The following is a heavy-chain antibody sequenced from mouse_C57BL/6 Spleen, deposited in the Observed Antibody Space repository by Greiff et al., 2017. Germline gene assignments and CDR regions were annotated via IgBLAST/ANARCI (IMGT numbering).Heavy chain of an antibody. D-gene: IGHD2-4*01. V-gene: IGHV1-85*01. CDR2: IYPRDGST. CDR3: AREEIYYDCLAWFAY. J-gene: IGHJ3*01. CDR1: GYTFTSYD. Sequence: QVQLQQSGPELVKPGASVKLSCKASGYTFTSYDINWVKQRPGQGLEWIGWIYPRDGSTKYNEKFKGKATLTVDTSSSTAYMELHSLTSEDSAVYFCAREEIYYDCLAWFAYWGQGTLVTVSA.